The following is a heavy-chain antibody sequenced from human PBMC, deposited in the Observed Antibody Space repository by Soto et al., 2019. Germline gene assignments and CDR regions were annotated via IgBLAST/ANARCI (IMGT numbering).Heavy chain of an antibody. J-gene: IGHJ3*02. V-gene: IGHV5-51*01. CDR2: IYPGDSYT. D-gene: IGHD3-10*01. CDR3: ASVLWQDAFDI. CDR1: GFNFNNHW. Sequence: PGESLKISCQASGFNFNNHWIGWVRQMPGKGLEWMGLIYPGDSYTNYSPSFQGHVTISADKSISTAYLQWSSLKASDTAMYYCASVLWQDAFDIWGQGTMVTVSS.